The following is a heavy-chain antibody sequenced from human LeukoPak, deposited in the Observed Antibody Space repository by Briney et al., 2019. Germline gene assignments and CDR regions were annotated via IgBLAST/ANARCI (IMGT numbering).Heavy chain of an antibody. CDR2: ISGSGGGT. CDR3: AKDSASGGWYSYCFDY. D-gene: IGHD6-19*01. CDR1: GFTFSSYA. V-gene: IGHV3-23*01. J-gene: IGHJ4*02. Sequence: GGPLRLSCAVSGFTFSSYAMNWVRQAPGKGLEWVSAISGSGGGTYYADSVKGRFTISRDNSKNTLYLQMNSLRAEDTAVYYCAKDSASGGWYSYCFDYWGQGTLVTVSS.